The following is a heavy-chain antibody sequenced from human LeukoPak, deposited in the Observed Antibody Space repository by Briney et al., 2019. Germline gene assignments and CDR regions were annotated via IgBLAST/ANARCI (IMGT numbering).Heavy chain of an antibody. CDR1: GFTFSIYA. V-gene: IGHV3-23*01. Sequence: PGGSLRLSCAASGFTFSIYAMSWVRQAPEKGLEWVSTISSSGGSTYYADSVKGRFTTSRDNSKNTLYLQMNNLRAEDTAVYYCAKPLEKYTYGGNLDYWGQGLLVTVSS. CDR2: ISSSGGST. D-gene: IGHD4-23*01. CDR3: AKPLEKYTYGGNLDY. J-gene: IGHJ4*02.